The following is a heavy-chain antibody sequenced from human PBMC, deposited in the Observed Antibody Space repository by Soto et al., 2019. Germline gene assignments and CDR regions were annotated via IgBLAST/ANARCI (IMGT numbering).Heavy chain of an antibody. D-gene: IGHD5-18*01. Sequence: PSGSLKLGSAASGVSVRIYSVNGVRQTPGKGLEWVSSISSSSSYIYYADSVKGRFTISRDNAKNSLYLQMNSLRAEDTAVYYCARDLRDTAMVTAEPFNDYWGQGPLVTVSS. CDR3: ARDLRDTAMVTAEPFNDY. V-gene: IGHV3-21*01. J-gene: IGHJ4*02. CDR1: GVSVRIYS. CDR2: ISSSSSYI.